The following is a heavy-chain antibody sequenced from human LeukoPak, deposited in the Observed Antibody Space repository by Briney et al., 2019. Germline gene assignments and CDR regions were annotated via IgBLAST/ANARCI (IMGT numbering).Heavy chain of an antibody. CDR3: ARVVDVNSYGLFDY. CDR2: INAGNGNT. CDR1: GYTFTSYA. Sequence: GXSVKVSCKASGYTFTSYAMHWVRQAPGQRLEWMGWINAGNGNTKYSQKFQGRVTITRDTSASTAYMELSSLRSEDTAVYYCARVVDVNSYGLFDYWGQGTLVTVSS. D-gene: IGHD5-18*01. V-gene: IGHV1-3*01. J-gene: IGHJ4*02.